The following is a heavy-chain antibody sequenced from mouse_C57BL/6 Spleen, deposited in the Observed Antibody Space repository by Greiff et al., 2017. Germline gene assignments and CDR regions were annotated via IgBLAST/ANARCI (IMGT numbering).Heavy chain of an antibody. CDR3: ARDGSGYNAY. CDR1: GYTFTSYW. D-gene: IGHD1-1*01. CDR2: IRPHSGST. Sequence: VQLQQPGAELVKPGASVKLSCKASGYTFTSYWMHWVQQRPGQGLEWIGMIRPHSGSTTYNEKFKSKATLTVDESSRTAYMQLSSLTSEDSAVYYCARDGSGYNAYWGQGTLVTVSA. J-gene: IGHJ3*01. V-gene: IGHV1-64*01.